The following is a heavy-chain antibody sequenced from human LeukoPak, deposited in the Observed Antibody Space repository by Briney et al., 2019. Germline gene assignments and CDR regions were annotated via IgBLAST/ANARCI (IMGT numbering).Heavy chain of an antibody. Sequence: PGGSLRLSCAASGFTFSDYYMSWIRQAPGKGLEWVSYISSSGSTIYYADSVKGRFTISRDNSKNTLYLQMNSLRAEDTAVYYCARSYYDILTGTADAFDIWGQGTMVTVSS. CDR1: GFTFSDYY. J-gene: IGHJ3*02. D-gene: IGHD3-9*01. CDR3: ARSYYDILTGTADAFDI. CDR2: ISSSGSTI. V-gene: IGHV3-11*04.